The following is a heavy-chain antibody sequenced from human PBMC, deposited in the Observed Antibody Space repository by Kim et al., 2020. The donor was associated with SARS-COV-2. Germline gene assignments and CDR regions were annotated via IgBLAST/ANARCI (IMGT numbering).Heavy chain of an antibody. J-gene: IGHJ4*02. V-gene: IGHV3-23*01. CDR2: ISAGGGST. CDR3: AKGIAVAGAHYYFDY. CDR1: GFTFSSYA. Sequence: GGSLRLSCAASGFTFSSYAMSWVRQAPGRGLDWVSGISAGGGSTFYADSVKGRFTISRDNSKNTLYLQMNSLGAEDTAVYYCAKGIAVAGAHYYFDYWGQGTLVTVSS. D-gene: IGHD6-19*01.